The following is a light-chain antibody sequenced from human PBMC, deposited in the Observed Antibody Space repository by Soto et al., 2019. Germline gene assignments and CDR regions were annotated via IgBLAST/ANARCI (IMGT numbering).Light chain of an antibody. CDR2: KVN. V-gene: IGLV2-14*02. CDR1: SNDLGSSNL. J-gene: IGLJ1*01. Sequence: QSALTQPASVSGSPGQSITISCTGTSNDLGSSNLVSWYQQYPGKVPKFLIYKVNKRPSGVSNRFSGSKSGNTASLTISGLQAEDESDYFCTSSTSGRLYVFGTGTKVTVL. CDR3: TSSTSGRLYV.